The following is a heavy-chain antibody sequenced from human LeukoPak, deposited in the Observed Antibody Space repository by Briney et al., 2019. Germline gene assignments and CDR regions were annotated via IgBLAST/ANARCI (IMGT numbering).Heavy chain of an antibody. CDR1: GYSFTSYW. D-gene: IGHD3-10*01. CDR3: ARIGSGSYYYYYYMDV. CDR2: IYPGDSDT. V-gene: IGHV5-51*01. Sequence: GESLKISCKGSGYSFTSYWIGWVRQMPGKGLEWMGIIYPGDSDTRYSPSFQGQVTISADKSISTAYLQWSSLKASDTAMYFCARIGSGSYYYYYYMDVWGKGTTVTVSS. J-gene: IGHJ6*03.